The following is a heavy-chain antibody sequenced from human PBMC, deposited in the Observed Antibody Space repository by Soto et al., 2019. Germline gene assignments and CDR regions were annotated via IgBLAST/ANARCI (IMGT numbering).Heavy chain of an antibody. CDR2: ISSSSSYI. CDR1: GFTCSSHS. D-gene: IGHD4-4*01. J-gene: IGHJ4*02. V-gene: IGHV3-21*01. CDR3: ARDLQAFDFEY. Sequence: PGGSLRLSYPASGFTCSSHSMNWVRQAPGKGLEWVSSISSSSSYIYYADSVKGRFTISRDNAKNSLYLQMNSLRAEDTALYYCARDLQAFDFEYWGQGTLVPGSP.